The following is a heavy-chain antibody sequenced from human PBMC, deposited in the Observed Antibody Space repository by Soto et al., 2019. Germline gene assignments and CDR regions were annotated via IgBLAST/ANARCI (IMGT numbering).Heavy chain of an antibody. CDR2: ISYDGSNK. CDR3: ARDRGAYWSSTSRKAKGHYYYYGMDV. D-gene: IGHD2-2*01. V-gene: IGHV3-30-3*01. Sequence: QVQLVESGGGVVQPGRSLRLSCTASGFTFSSYAMHWVRQAPGKGLAWVAVISYDGSNKYYADSVKGRFTISRDNSKNTLERQRNSRRAEDTAVYYCARDRGAYWSSTSRKAKGHYYYYGMDVWGQGTTVTVAS. CDR1: GFTFSSYA. J-gene: IGHJ6*02.